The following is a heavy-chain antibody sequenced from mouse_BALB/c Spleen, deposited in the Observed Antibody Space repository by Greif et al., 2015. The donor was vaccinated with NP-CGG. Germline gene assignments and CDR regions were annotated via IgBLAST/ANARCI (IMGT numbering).Heavy chain of an antibody. CDR1: GFAFSSYD. J-gene: IGHJ2*01. D-gene: IGHD1-1*01. CDR3: ARRGSSDY. Sequence: EVKVVDSGGGLVKPGGSLKLSCAASGFAFSSYDMSWVRQTPERRLEWVAYISSGGGSTYYPDTVKGRFTISRDNSKNTLYLQMSSLKSEDTAMYYCARRGSSDYWCQCTTLTVSS. CDR2: ISSGGGST. V-gene: IGHV5-12-1*01.